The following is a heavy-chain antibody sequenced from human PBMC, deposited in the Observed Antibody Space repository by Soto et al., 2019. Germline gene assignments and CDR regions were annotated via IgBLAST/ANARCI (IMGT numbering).Heavy chain of an antibody. J-gene: IGHJ6*02. CDR2: ISSSGSTI. Sequence: GGSLRLSCAASGFTFSSYEMNWVRQAPGKGLEWVSYISSSGSTIYCADSVKGRFTISRDNAKNSLYLQMNSLRAEDTAVYYCARGAAAGTYYYYGMDVWGQGTTVTVSS. CDR1: GFTFSSYE. V-gene: IGHV3-48*03. CDR3: ARGAAAGTYYYYGMDV. D-gene: IGHD6-13*01.